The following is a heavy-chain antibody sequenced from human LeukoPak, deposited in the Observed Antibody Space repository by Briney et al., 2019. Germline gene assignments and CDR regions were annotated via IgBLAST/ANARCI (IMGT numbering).Heavy chain of an antibody. D-gene: IGHD2/OR15-2a*01. CDR2: INPNSGGT. J-gene: IGHJ5*02. Sequence: ASVKVSCKASGYTLTGYYMHWVRQAPGQGLEWMGWINPNSGGTNYAQKFQGRVTMTRDTSISTAYMELSRLRSDDTAVYYCARDLVIVPTTTKRDSWFDPWGQGTLVTVSS. CDR3: ARDLVIVPTTTKRDSWFDP. CDR1: GYTLTGYY. V-gene: IGHV1-2*02.